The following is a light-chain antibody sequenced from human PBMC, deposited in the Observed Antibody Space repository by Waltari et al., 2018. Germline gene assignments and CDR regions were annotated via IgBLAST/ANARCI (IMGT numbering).Light chain of an antibody. CDR2: GAS. CDR3: QQYGNSPLIT. V-gene: IGKV3-20*01. CDR1: QSISTNY. J-gene: IGKJ5*01. Sequence: EIVLTQSPDTLSLSPGERATLSCRASQSISTNYLAWYQQKPGQAPRLLIYGASSRATGIPDRFSGSGSETDFTLSISRLEPEDFAVYYCQQYGNSPLITFGQGTRLEIK.